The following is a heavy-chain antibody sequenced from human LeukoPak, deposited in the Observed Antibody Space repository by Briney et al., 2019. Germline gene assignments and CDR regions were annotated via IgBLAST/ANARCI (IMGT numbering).Heavy chain of an antibody. Sequence: ASVKVSCKASGYIFSDYYMHWVRQAPGQGLERLGWTNPKSGTADYAQQFRGRVTMTRDTSINTDYMEMKRVTSDDTAVYYCARGAEAETSPLDFWGQGTLVIVS. D-gene: IGHD6-13*01. V-gene: IGHV1-2*02. CDR1: GYIFSDYY. J-gene: IGHJ4*02. CDR2: TNPKSGTA. CDR3: ARGAEAETSPLDF.